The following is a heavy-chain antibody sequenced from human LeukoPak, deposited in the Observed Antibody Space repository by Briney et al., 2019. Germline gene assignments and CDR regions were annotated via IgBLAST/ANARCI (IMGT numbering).Heavy chain of an antibody. Sequence: GGSLRLSCAASGFTFASYGMHWVRHAPGKGLEWVALIRYDGTNKYYTDSVKGRFTISKDNSKNTLYLQMNSLRAEDTAVYYCTRNQGYCTGGGCYIDYWGQGTLVTVSS. CDR1: GFTFASYG. J-gene: IGHJ4*02. V-gene: IGHV3-30*02. CDR2: IRYDGTNK. D-gene: IGHD2-8*02. CDR3: TRNQGYCTGGGCYIDY.